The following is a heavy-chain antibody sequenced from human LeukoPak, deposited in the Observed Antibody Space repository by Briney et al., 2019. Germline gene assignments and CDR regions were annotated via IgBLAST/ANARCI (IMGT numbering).Heavy chain of an antibody. CDR2: ISGNGGDT. D-gene: IGHD6-6*01. CDR3: AKGVISIAAQSWGAFDI. J-gene: IGHJ3*02. CDR1: GFTFSDFA. Sequence: TGGSLRLSCAASGFTFSDFAMSWVRQAPGKGLEWVSAISGNGGDTYYADSVKGRFTISRDNSKNTLYLQMNSLRAEDTAVYYCAKGVISIAAQSWGAFDIWGQGTMVTVSS. V-gene: IGHV3-23*01.